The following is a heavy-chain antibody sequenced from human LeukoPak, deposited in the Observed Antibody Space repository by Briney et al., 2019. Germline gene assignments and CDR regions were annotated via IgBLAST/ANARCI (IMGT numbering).Heavy chain of an antibody. J-gene: IGHJ4*02. CDR2: INPNSGGT. D-gene: IGHD3-22*01. CDR3: ARTKGVYYYDSSALDY. CDR1: GYTFTGYY. Sequence: ASVKVSCKASGYTFTGYYMHWVRQAPGQGLEWMGWINPNSGGTNYAQKFQGRVTMTRDTSISTAYMELSRLRSDDTAVYYCARTKGVYYYDSSALDYWGQGTLVTVSS. V-gene: IGHV1-2*02.